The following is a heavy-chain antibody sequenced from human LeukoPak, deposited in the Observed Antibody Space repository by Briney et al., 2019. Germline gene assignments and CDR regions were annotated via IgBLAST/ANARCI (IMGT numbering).Heavy chain of an antibody. CDR2: ISSRSTYI. Sequence: GGSLRLSCTASGVSFSDYYMSWVREAPGGGREWSSYISSRSTYISDADSVKGRFTISRDNAKNLLFLQMNSLRVEDTALYYCARGGTGAFDYWGQGRLVTVSS. CDR3: ARGGTGAFDY. V-gene: IGHV3-11*06. CDR1: GVSFSDYY. D-gene: IGHD2-8*02. J-gene: IGHJ4*02.